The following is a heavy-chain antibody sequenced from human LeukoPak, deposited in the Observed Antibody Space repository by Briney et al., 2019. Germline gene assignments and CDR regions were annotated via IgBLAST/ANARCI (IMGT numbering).Heavy chain of an antibody. CDR3: ARSGTLGYSKYYFDY. Sequence: GGSLRLSCAASGFTFSDHYMDWVRQALGKGLEWVGRTRNKANSYTTEYAASVKGRFTISRDDSKNSLYLQMNSLKTEDTAVYYCARSGTLGYSKYYFDYWGQGTLVTVSS. D-gene: IGHD1-26*01. CDR1: GFTFSDHY. J-gene: IGHJ4*02. CDR2: TRNKANSYTT. V-gene: IGHV3-72*01.